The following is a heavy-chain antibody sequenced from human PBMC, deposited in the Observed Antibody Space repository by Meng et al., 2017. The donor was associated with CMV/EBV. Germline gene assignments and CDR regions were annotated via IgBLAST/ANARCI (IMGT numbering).Heavy chain of an antibody. D-gene: IGHD4-17*01. V-gene: IGHV5-51*01. Sequence: GESLKISCKGSGYSFTSYWIGWVRQMPGKGLEWMGIIYPGDSDTRYSPSFQGQVTISADKSISTAYLQWNSLRAEDTAVYYCARDSRSYYGDYYYYGMDVWGQGTTVTVSS. CDR1: GYSFTSYW. J-gene: IGHJ6*02. CDR2: IYPGDSDT. CDR3: ARDSRSYYGDYYYYGMDV.